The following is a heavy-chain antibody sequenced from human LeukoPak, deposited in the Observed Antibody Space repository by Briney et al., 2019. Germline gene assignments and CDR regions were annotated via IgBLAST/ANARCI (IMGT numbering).Heavy chain of an antibody. Sequence: SETLSLTCTVSGGSISSYYWSWIRQPPGKGLEWIGYIYYSGSTNYNPSLKSRVTISVDTSKNQFSLKLSSVTAADTAVYYCARGRSLYYGSGSYFFDYWGQGTLVTVSS. D-gene: IGHD3-10*01. J-gene: IGHJ4*02. CDR2: IYYSGST. CDR1: GGSISSYY. CDR3: ARGRSLYYGSGSYFFDY. V-gene: IGHV4-59*12.